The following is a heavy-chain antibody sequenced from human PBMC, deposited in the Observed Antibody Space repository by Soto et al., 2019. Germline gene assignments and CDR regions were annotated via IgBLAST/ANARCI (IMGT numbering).Heavy chain of an antibody. CDR2: IWYDGSNK. D-gene: IGHD2-15*01. V-gene: IGHV3-33*01. J-gene: IGHJ4*02. CDR1: GFTFSSYG. CDR3: ARDSDAGCYVTHFDY. Sequence: QVQLVESGGGVVQPGRSLRLSCAASGFTFSSYGMHWVRQAPGKGLEWVAVIWYDGSNKYYADSVKGRFTISRDNSKNTLYLQMNSLRAEDTAVYYCARDSDAGCYVTHFDYWGQGTLVTVSS.